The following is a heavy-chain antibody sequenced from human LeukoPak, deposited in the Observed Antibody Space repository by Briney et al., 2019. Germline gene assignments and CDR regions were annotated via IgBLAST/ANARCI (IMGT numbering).Heavy chain of an antibody. D-gene: IGHD6-13*01. Sequence: PSETLSLTCTVSGGSISSSSYYWGWIRQPPGKGLEWIGSIYYSGSTYYNPSLKSRVTISVDTSKNQFSLKLSSVTAADTAVYYCASSSSWYLWVGSAFDYWGQGTLVTVSS. J-gene: IGHJ4*02. CDR3: ASSSSWYLWVGSAFDY. V-gene: IGHV4-39*01. CDR1: GGSISSSSYY. CDR2: IYYSGST.